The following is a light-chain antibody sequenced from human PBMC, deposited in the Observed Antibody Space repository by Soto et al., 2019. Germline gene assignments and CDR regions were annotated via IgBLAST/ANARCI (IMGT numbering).Light chain of an antibody. CDR1: SSDVGKYNL. CDR2: EDI. CDR3: GSSAGGTGLV. V-gene: IGLV2-23*01. J-gene: IGLJ2*01. Sequence: QSALTQPASVSASPGQSITISCTGTSSDVGKYNLVSWYQQHPGKAPKLMIYEDIERPSGVSNRFSGSKSGNTASLTIPGLQTEDDADYYFGSSAGGTGLVCGGGNTLTVL.